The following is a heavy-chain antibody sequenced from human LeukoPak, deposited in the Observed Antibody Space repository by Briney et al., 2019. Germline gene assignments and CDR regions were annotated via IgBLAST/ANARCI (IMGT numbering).Heavy chain of an antibody. CDR1: GYIFPSSYY. CDR3: ARFKLSSGYDPFDY. V-gene: IGHV1-46*01. CDR2: INPSGGST. D-gene: IGHD3-22*01. J-gene: IGHJ4*02. Sequence: ASVKVSCKASGYIFPSSYYIHWVRQAPGQGLEWMGMINPSGGSTNYAQSFQGRVTMTRDTSTSTVYMELSSLRSEDTAVYYCARFKLSSGYDPFDYWGQGILVTVSS.